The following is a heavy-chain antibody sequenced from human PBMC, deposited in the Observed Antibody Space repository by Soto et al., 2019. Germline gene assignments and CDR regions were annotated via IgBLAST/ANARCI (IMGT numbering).Heavy chain of an antibody. CDR2: ISGSGGGT. J-gene: IGHJ5*02. Sequence: GGSLRLSCAASGFTFSSYAMSWVRQAPGKGLEWVSAISGSGGGTYYADSVKGRFSISRDDSKNTLYVQMNSLRIEDTAIYYCAKDGGLSSGWSFGWFDPWGQGTLVTVSS. D-gene: IGHD6-19*01. V-gene: IGHV3-23*01. CDR1: GFTFSSYA. CDR3: AKDGGLSSGWSFGWFDP.